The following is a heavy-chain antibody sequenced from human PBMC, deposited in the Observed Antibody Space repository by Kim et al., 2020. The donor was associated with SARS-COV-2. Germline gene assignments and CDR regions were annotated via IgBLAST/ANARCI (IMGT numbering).Heavy chain of an antibody. CDR3: ARGATHEIPGY. V-gene: IGHV3-30*01. CDR2: K. Sequence: KYYAESVKGRFTNSRDNSKITLYLQMNSLRPEETAVYYCARGATHEIPGYWGQGTLVTVSS. J-gene: IGHJ4*02. D-gene: IGHD2-15*01.